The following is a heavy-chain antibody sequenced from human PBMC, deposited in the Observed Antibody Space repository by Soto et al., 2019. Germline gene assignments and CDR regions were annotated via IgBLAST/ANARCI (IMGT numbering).Heavy chain of an antibody. CDR1: GFTFSNYN. J-gene: IGHJ4*02. CDR2: ISTSSSTI. V-gene: IGHV3-48*02. CDR3: ARADWSRALAGDY. D-gene: IGHD6-19*01. Sequence: EVQLLESGGGLVQPGGSLRLSCAASGFTFSNYNMNWVRQAPGKGLEWVSHISTSSSTIYYADSVKGRFTISRDNAKNSLYLHMNSLRDEDTAVYYCARADWSRALAGDYWGQGALVTVAS.